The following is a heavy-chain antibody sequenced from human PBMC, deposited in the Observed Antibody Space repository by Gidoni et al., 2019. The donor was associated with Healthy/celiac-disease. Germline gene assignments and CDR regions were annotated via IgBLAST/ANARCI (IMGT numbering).Heavy chain of an antibody. Sequence: QLQLQESGPGLVKPSETLSLTCTVSGGSISSSSYYWGWIRQPPGKGLEWIGSIYYSGRTYYNPSLKSRVTISVDTSKNQFSLKLSSVTAADTAVYYCARSAWGSSGGNWFDPWGQGTLVTVSS. CDR1: GGSISSSSYY. CDR2: IYYSGRT. D-gene: IGHD6-19*01. V-gene: IGHV4-39*07. J-gene: IGHJ5*02. CDR3: ARSAWGSSGGNWFDP.